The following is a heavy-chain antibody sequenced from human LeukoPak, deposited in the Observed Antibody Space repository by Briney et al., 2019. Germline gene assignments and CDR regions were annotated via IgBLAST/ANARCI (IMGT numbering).Heavy chain of an antibody. J-gene: IGHJ4*02. CDR1: GFTFSSYT. CDR3: ARAGYCNGGSRHKFDS. Sequence: GGSLRLSCAASGFTFSSYTMNWLRQAPGKGLEWVSSISDSSTYRWYAHSMKGRFTISRDNAKDSVYLQMNSLRAEDTAVYYCARAGYCNGGSRHKFDSWGQGTLVTVSS. V-gene: IGHV3-21*01. D-gene: IGHD2-15*01. CDR2: ISDSSTYR.